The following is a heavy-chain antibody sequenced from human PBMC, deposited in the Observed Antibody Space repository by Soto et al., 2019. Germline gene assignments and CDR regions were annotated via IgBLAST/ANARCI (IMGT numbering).Heavy chain of an antibody. V-gene: IGHV1-69*02. D-gene: IGHD3-9*01. CDR1: GGTFSSYT. J-gene: IGHJ4*02. Sequence: SVKVSCKASGGTFSSYTISWVRQAPGQGLEWMGRIIPILGIANYAQKFQGRVTITADKSTSTAYMELSSLRSEDTAVYYCARVREESYYDILTRGDYFDYWGQGTLVTVSS. CDR3: ARVREESYYDILTRGDYFDY. CDR2: IIPILGIA.